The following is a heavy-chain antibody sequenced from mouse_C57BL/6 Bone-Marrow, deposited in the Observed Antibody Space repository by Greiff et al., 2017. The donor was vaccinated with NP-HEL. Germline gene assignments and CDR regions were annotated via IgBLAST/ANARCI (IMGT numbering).Heavy chain of an antibody. CDR2: IYPRSGNT. Sequence: QVQLKESGAELARPGASEKLSCKASGYTFTSYGISWVKQRTGQGLEWIGEIYPRSGNTYYNEKFKGKATLTADKSSSTAYMELRSLTSEDSAVYFCARWRGNTWFAYWGQGTLVTVSA. J-gene: IGHJ3*01. CDR1: GYTFTSYG. V-gene: IGHV1-81*01. CDR3: ARWRGNTWFAY. D-gene: IGHD2-1*01.